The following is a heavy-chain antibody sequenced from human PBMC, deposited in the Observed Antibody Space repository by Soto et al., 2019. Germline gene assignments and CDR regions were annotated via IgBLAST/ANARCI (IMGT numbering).Heavy chain of an antibody. V-gene: IGHV4-30-2*01. CDR2: VYHTGNA. D-gene: IGHD3-10*01. J-gene: IGHJ6*04. CDR1: GGSITTAGYS. Sequence: SETLSLSCTVSGGSITTAGYSWSWIRQPPGKALEWIGYVYHTGNAYPKPSPESLVTISLDRSKNQFSLKMTSVTAADTALYDCASRPLYYYGLDVWGKGTTVTVSS. CDR3: ASRPLYYYGLDV.